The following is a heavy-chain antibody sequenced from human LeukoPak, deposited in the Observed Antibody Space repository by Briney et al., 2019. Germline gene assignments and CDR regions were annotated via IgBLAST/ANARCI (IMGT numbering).Heavy chain of an antibody. CDR1: GFTVSSNY. Sequence: GGSLRLSCAASGFTVSSNYMSWVRQAPGKGLEWVSIIYSGGSTYYADSVKGRFTISRDNSKNTVYLQMNSLRLEDAAVYYCARDWYGVGGVPDYWGQRTLVTVSS. CDR2: IYSGGST. CDR3: ARDWYGVGGVPDY. V-gene: IGHV3-66*01. J-gene: IGHJ4*02. D-gene: IGHD3-16*01.